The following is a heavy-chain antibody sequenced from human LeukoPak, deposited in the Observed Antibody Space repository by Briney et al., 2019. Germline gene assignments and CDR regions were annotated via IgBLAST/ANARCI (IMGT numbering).Heavy chain of an antibody. CDR2: ISGSGGST. Sequence: QTGGSLRLSCAASGFTFSSYGMSWVRQAPGKGLEWVSAISGSGGSTYYADSVKGRFTISRDNSKNTLYLQMNSLRAEDTAVYYCARQTGSSQIVGATTHFDPWGQGTLVTVSS. V-gene: IGHV3-23*01. CDR3: ARQTGSSQIVGATTHFDP. D-gene: IGHD1-26*01. J-gene: IGHJ5*02. CDR1: GFTFSSYG.